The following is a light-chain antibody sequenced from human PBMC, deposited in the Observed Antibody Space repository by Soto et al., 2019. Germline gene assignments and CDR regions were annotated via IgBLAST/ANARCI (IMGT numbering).Light chain of an antibody. CDR3: SSYAGSNTVL. CDR1: SSDVGGYLY. Sequence: QSALTQPPSASGSPGQPVTISCTGTSSDVGGYLYVSWYQQHPGKAPKLMIFEVTKRPSGVPDRFSGSKSGNTASLTVSGLQAEDEANYYCSSYAGSNTVLFGGGTKVTVL. V-gene: IGLV2-8*01. J-gene: IGLJ2*01. CDR2: EVT.